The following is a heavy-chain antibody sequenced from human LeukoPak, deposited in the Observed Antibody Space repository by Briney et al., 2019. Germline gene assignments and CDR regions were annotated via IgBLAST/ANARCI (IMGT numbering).Heavy chain of an antibody. CDR3: ARDKWNGS. J-gene: IGHJ5*02. Sequence: PSETLSLTCTVSGGSITGYYWSWIRQPPGKGLEWIGYIYYSGSTNYNPSLKSRVTMSVDTSENQFSLKLSSVTAADTAVYYCARDKWNGSWGQGTLVTVSS. CDR1: GGSITGYY. CDR2: IYYSGST. D-gene: IGHD1-20*01. V-gene: IGHV4-59*01.